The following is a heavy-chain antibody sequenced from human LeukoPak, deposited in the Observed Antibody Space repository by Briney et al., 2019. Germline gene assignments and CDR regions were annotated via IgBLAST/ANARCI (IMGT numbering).Heavy chain of an antibody. D-gene: IGHD3/OR15-3a*01. J-gene: IGHJ4*02. Sequence: SGPTLVKPTQTLTLTCNFSGFSLTASGVGVGWIRQPPGKALEWIVRTYFNDDVRYNPSLKSRITVTKDTSNNRVVLTMTNMDAADTGTYYCTHRRGLYDFCGQGFDSWGQGTLVTVSS. V-gene: IGHV2-5*01. CDR2: TYFNDDV. CDR3: THRRGLYDFCGQGFDS. CDR1: GFSLTASGVG.